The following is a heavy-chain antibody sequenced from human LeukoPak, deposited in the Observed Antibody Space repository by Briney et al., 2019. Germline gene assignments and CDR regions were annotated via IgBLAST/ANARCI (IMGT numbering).Heavy chain of an antibody. D-gene: IGHD6-19*01. V-gene: IGHV3-30*03. J-gene: IGHJ6*02. CDR2: ISYDGSNK. Sequence: GGSLRLSCAASGFTFSSYGMHWVRQAPGKGLEWVAVISYDGSNKYYADSVKGRFTISRDNSKNTLYLQMNSLRAEDTAVYYCAGQYSSGWYDMGNYYYGMDVWGQGTTVTVSS. CDR3: AGQYSSGWYDMGNYYYGMDV. CDR1: GFTFSSYG.